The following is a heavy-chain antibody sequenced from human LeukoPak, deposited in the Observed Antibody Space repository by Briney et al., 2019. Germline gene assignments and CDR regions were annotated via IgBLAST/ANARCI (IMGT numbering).Heavy chain of an antibody. V-gene: IGHV4-38-2*02. CDR3: ARSDYGDWSRWFDP. CDR1: GYSISSGYY. CDR2: IYHSGST. J-gene: IGHJ5*02. Sequence: NPSETLSLTCTVSGYSISSGYYWGWIRQPPGKGLGWIGSIYHSGSTYYNPSLKSRVTISVDTSKNQFSLKLSSVTAADTAVYYCARSDYGDWSRWFDPWGQGTLVTVSS. D-gene: IGHD4-17*01.